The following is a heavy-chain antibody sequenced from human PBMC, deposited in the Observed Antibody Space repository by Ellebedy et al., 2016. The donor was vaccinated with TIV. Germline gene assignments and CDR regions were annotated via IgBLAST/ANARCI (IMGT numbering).Heavy chain of an antibody. Sequence: ASVKVSXKASGYTFTTYYLHWVRQAPGQGLEWMGIINLSDGGTTYAQRFQGRVTMTRDTSSSTVYMELSSLRSEDTAVYYCARGRLDIVSSYFDYWGQGTLITVSS. CDR1: GYTFTTYY. D-gene: IGHD5/OR15-5a*01. J-gene: IGHJ4*02. CDR3: ARGRLDIVSSYFDY. V-gene: IGHV1-46*01. CDR2: INLSDGGT.